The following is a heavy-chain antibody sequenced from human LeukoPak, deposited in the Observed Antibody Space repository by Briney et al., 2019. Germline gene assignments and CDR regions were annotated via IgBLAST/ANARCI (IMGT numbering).Heavy chain of an antibody. CDR1: GGTFSSYA. J-gene: IGHJ3*02. CDR2: IKPSGGDT. CDR3: ARVRDGYNDAYDI. Sequence: ASVKVSCKASGGTFSSYAISWVRQAPGQRLEWMGIIKPSGGDTSYAQTFQGRVFMTRDTSTSTVYMELSSLKSEDTAVYYCARVRDGYNDAYDIWGQGTMVTVSS. V-gene: IGHV1-46*01. D-gene: IGHD5-24*01.